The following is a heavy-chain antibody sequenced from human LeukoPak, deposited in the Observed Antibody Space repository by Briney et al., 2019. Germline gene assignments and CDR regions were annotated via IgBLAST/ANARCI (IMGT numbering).Heavy chain of an antibody. V-gene: IGHV3-74*01. CDR2: INPVGSIT. J-gene: IGHJ4*02. D-gene: IGHD2-8*01. CDR1: GSSSTEYR. Sequence: GGSLRLSCVASGSSSTEYRMRGVRQDPGKGLEWVAHINPVGSITRYADSVKGRFTLSRDNAENTQYLQMRGLRVGDTAVYISARDYQDSNGYCSNVFDHWGQGSLLAVSS. CDR3: ARDYQDSNGYCSNVFDH.